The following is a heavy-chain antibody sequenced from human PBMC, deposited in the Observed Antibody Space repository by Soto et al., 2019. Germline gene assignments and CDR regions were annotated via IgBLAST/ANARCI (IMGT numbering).Heavy chain of an antibody. J-gene: IGHJ4*02. CDR1: GYSSTISTTFG. CDR2: ISGYNGDT. V-gene: IGHV1-18*01. CDR3: ARVGGVKAYHFVDAFDY. D-gene: IGHD3-10*01. Sequence: RASVKVSCKTSGYSSTISTTFGINWVRQAPGQGLEWMGWISGYNGDTNYAQKFQGRVTMSTDTSTSTSYMELRSLRSDDTAVYYCARVGGVKAYHFVDAFDYWGQGTLVTVSS.